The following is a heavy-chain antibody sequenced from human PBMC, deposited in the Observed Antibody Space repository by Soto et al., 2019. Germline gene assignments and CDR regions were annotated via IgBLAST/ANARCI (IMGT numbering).Heavy chain of an antibody. D-gene: IGHD3-22*01. CDR2: ISGRGDAP. CDR3: ARAQPTYSSSYFDY. V-gene: IGHV3-23*01. J-gene: IGHJ4*02. CDR1: GFTFSSYA. Sequence: EVQLLESGGDLVQPGGSLRLSCAASGFTFSSYAMSWVRQAPGKGLEWVSTISGRGDAPYYTDSVKGRFTISRDNSKNTLYVHMNSLRAEDTAVYYCARAQPTYSSSYFDYWGQGTLVTVSS.